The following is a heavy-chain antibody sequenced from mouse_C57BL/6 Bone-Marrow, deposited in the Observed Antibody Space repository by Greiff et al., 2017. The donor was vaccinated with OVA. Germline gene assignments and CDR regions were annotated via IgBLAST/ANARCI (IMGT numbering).Heavy chain of an antibody. D-gene: IGHD2-3*01. CDR1: GYTFTSYW. Sequence: QVQLQQPGAELVMPGASVKLSCKASGYTFTSYWMHWVKQRPGQGLEWIGEIDPSDSYTNYNQKFKGKSTLTVDKSSSTAYMQLSSLAYEDSAVYYCAKLYDGYYEAMDYWGQGTSVTDTS. V-gene: IGHV1-69*01. CDR3: AKLYDGYYEAMDY. CDR2: IDPSDSYT. J-gene: IGHJ4*01.